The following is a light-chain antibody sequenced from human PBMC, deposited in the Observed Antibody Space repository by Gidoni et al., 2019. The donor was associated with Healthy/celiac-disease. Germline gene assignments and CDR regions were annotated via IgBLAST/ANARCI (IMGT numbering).Light chain of an antibody. Sequence: QSVLTQPPPVSGAPGRGVTIPCTGSSSNIGAGADVHWYQHLPGTAPKLLIFGNNGRPSGVPDRFSGSRSGTSASLAITGLQAEDEADYYCQSYDSSLRTRVFGGGTKLTVL. CDR3: QSYDSSLRTRV. CDR1: SSNIGAGAD. CDR2: GNN. J-gene: IGLJ3*02. V-gene: IGLV1-40*01.